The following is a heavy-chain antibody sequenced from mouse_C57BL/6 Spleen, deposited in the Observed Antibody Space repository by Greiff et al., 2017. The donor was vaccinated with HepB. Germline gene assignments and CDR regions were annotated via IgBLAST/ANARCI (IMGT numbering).Heavy chain of an antibody. CDR1: GFTFSSYG. J-gene: IGHJ4*01. Sequence: EVQRVESGGDLVKPGGSLKLSCAASGFTFSSYGMSWVRQTPDKRLEWVATISSGGSYTYYPDSVKGRFTISRDNAKNTLYLQMSSLKSEDTAMYYCARHGGYDEAMDYWGQGTSVTVSS. D-gene: IGHD2-2*01. CDR3: ARHGGYDEAMDY. V-gene: IGHV5-6*01. CDR2: ISSGGSYT.